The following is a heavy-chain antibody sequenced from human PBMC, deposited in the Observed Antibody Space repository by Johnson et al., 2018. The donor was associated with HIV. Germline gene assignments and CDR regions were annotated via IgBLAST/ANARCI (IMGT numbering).Heavy chain of an antibody. D-gene: IGHD6-13*01. CDR2: IKQDGSEK. CDR1: GFTFSSYW. V-gene: IGHV3-7*01. CDR3: ARDLLWSDIAAPGGI. Sequence: VQLVESGGGLVQPGGSLRLSCAASGFTFSSYWMSWVRQAPGKGLEWVANIKQDGSEKYYVDSVKGRFTISRDNAKNSLYLQMNSLRAEDTAVYYCARDLLWSDIAAPGGIWGQGTMVTVSS. J-gene: IGHJ3*02.